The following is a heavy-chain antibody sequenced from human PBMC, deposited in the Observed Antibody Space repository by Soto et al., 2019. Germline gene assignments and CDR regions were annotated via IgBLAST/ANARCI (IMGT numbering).Heavy chain of an antibody. V-gene: IGHV4-4*02. CDR1: GGSISSSNW. J-gene: IGHJ4*02. Sequence: QVQLQESGPGLVKPSGTLSLTCAVSGGSISSSNWWSWVRHPTGKGLEWIGEIYHSGSTNYNPSLKSRVTISVDKSKNQFSLKLSSVTAADTAVYYCARASPERMSTVTTSSFDYWGQGTRVTVSS. CDR3: ARASPERMSTVTTSSFDY. D-gene: IGHD4-17*01. CDR2: IYHSGST.